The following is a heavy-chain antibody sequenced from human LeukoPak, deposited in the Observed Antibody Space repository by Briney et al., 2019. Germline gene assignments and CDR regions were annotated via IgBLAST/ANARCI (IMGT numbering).Heavy chain of an antibody. J-gene: IGHJ4*02. CDR1: GFTFSTYS. V-gene: IGHV3-21*01. CDR3: ARDWGIAAAGQTGYFDY. D-gene: IGHD6-13*01. Sequence: GGSLRLSCAASGFTFSTYSMNWVRQAPGKGLEWVSSISSSSNYIYYADSVKGRFTISRDNAKNSLYLQMNSLRAEDTAVYYCARDWGIAAAGQTGYFDYWGQGTLVTVSS. CDR2: ISSSSNYI.